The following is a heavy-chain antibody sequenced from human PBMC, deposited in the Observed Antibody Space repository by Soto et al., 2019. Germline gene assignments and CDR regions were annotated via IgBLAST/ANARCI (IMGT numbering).Heavy chain of an antibody. CDR1: GGTFSSYA. Sequence: QVQLVQSGAEVKKPGSSVKVSCKASGGTFSSYAISWVRQAPGQGLEWMGGIIPIFGTANYAQKFQGRVTITADGSTSTAYMELSSLRSEDTAVYYCARVRTTMVRGVIPPLYYYYGMDVWGQGTTVTVSS. D-gene: IGHD3-10*01. CDR3: ARVRTTMVRGVIPPLYYYYGMDV. V-gene: IGHV1-69*01. J-gene: IGHJ6*02. CDR2: IIPIFGTA.